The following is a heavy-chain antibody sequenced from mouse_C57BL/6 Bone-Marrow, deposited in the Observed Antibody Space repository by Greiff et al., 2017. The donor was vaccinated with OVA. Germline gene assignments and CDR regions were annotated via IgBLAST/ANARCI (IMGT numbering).Heavy chain of an antibody. D-gene: IGHD1-1*01. CDR3: ARTRLLRRNWYFDV. CDR2: IYPCDSGT. CDR1: GYTFTSYW. Sequence: QVQLQQPGAELVRPGSSVKLSCKASGYTFTSYWMDWVKQRPGQGLEWIGNIYPCDSGTNYNQKFKSKATLTVDTSSSTAYMQLSSLTSEDSAVYYCARTRLLRRNWYFDVWGTGTTVTVSS. J-gene: IGHJ1*03. V-gene: IGHV1-61*01.